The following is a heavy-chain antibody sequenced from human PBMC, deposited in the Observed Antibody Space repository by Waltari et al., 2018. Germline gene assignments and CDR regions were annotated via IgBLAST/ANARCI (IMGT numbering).Heavy chain of an antibody. CDR3: ARDYNYKIDY. CDR2: IKNDGSTT. Sequence: EVQLVESGGGSVQPGGSLRLSWSASGFPFSNYIMHWVRQSSGEGLVWISRIKNDGSTTRYADSVGGRFTISRDNAKNTLYLDMNHLRVEDTAIYYCARDYNYKIDYWGQGILVTVSS. J-gene: IGHJ4*02. V-gene: IGHV3-74*01. D-gene: IGHD3-22*01. CDR1: GFPFSNYI.